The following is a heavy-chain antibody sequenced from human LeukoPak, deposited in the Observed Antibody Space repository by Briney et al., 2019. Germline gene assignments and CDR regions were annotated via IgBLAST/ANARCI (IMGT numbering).Heavy chain of an antibody. V-gene: IGHV3-30*18. D-gene: IGHD2-2*02. CDR1: GFTFSSYG. CDR2: ISYDGSNE. J-gene: IGHJ4*02. CDR3: AKSWSSCSSTSCYNLGY. Sequence: GGSLRLSCAASGFTFSSYGMHWVRQAPGKGLEWVAVISYDGSNEYYADSVKGRFTISRDNSKNTLYLQMNSLRAEDTAVYYCAKSWSSCSSTSCYNLGYWGQGTLVTVSS.